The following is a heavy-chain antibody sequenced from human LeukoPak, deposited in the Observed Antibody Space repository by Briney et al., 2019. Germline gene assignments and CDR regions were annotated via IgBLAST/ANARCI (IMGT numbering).Heavy chain of an antibody. V-gene: IGHV4-61*01. CDR2: IYYSGST. CDR1: GGTVSSGSYY. Sequence: PSETLSLTCIVSGGTVSSGSYYWSWIRRPPGKGLEWIGYIYYSGSTKYNPSLKSRVTISLDTSKSQFSLKLSSVTAADTAVYYCARSTSSSGWYDWYFDLWGRGTLVTVSS. J-gene: IGHJ2*01. CDR3: ARSTSSSGWYDWYFDL. D-gene: IGHD6-19*01.